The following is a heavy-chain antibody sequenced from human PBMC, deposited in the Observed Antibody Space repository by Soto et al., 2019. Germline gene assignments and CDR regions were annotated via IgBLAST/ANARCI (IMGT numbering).Heavy chain of an antibody. CDR3: ARAGGFEVVTIFDY. Sequence: ETLSLTCTVSGGSVSNASSYWSWIRQTPGKGLEWIGYIFYTGRTNYNLSLKSRVTISVDTSKNQFSLRLTSVTAADTAVYYCARAGGFEVVTIFDYWGRGTLVTVSS. D-gene: IGHD3-3*01. J-gene: IGHJ4*02. V-gene: IGHV4-61*01. CDR1: GGSVSNASSY. CDR2: IFYTGRT.